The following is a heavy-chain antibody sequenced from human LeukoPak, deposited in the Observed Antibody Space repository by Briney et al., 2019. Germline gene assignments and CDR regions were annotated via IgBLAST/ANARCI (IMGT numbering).Heavy chain of an antibody. CDR2: MTGSGGSI. D-gene: IGHD1-26*01. J-gene: IGHJ4*02. Sequence: GSLSLSCVTSGFTFSSFIMIWVRQAPGKGLGWVSSMTGSGGSIHYADSVKGRFTISRDNSKTTLYLQMNSLRVEDTAIYYCARDPHSGSWSHADDYWGQGTLVTVSS. CDR3: ARDPHSGSWSHADDY. V-gene: IGHV3-23*01. CDR1: GFTFSSFI.